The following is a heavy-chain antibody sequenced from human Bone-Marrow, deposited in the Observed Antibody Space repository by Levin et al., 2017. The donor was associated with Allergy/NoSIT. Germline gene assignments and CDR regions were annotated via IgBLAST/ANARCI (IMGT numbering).Heavy chain of an antibody. J-gene: IGHJ6*02. D-gene: IGHD2/OR15-2a*01. Sequence: ASVKVSCKTSGYSFTTYGISWVRQAPGQGLEWMGWISTFNGNTKYAQKWQGRVTMTTDTSTNTAYMELRSLRADDTAVYYRARDLVTDYYFYYGMDVWGQGTTVTVSS. CDR1: GYSFTTYG. CDR3: ARDLVTDYYFYYGMDV. CDR2: ISTFNGNT. V-gene: IGHV1-18*01.